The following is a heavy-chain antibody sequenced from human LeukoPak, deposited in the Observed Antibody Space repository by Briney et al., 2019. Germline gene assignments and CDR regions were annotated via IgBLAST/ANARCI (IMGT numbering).Heavy chain of an antibody. CDR3: ARDRYSYGRGGFDY. J-gene: IGHJ4*02. V-gene: IGHV4-34*01. CDR1: GGSLSGYY. Sequence: SETLSLTCAVYGGSLSGYYWSWIRQPPGKGLEWIGEINHSGSTNYNPSLKSRVTISVDTSKNQFSLKLSSVTAADTAVYYCARDRYSYGRGGFDYWGQGTLVTVSS. D-gene: IGHD5-18*01. CDR2: INHSGST.